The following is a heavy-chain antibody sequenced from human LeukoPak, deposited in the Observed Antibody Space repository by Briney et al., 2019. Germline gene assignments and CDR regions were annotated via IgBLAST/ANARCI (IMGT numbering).Heavy chain of an antibody. CDR1: GFTFSSYA. Sequence: GGSLRLSCSASGFTFSSYAMHWARQAPGKGLEYVSAISSNGGSTYYADSVKGRFTISRDNSKNTLYLQMSSLRAEDTAVYYCVKDPPNYDPGRYFDYWGQGTLVTVSS. V-gene: IGHV3-64D*06. CDR2: ISSNGGST. D-gene: IGHD3-3*01. CDR3: VKDPPNYDPGRYFDY. J-gene: IGHJ4*02.